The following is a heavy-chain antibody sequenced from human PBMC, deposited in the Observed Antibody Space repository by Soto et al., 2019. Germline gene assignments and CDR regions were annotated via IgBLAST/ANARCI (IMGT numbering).Heavy chain of an antibody. Sequence: GGSLRLSCAASGFTFSSYAMSWVRQAPGKGLEWVSAISGSANNMYYADSLKGRFTISRDNSKNTLYLQMNSLRAEDTAVYYCAKDIVVYRLGEAYFDYWGQGTLVTVAS. V-gene: IGHV3-23*01. CDR1: GFTFSSYA. CDR3: AKDIVVYRLGEAYFDY. J-gene: IGHJ4*02. D-gene: IGHD2-21*01. CDR2: ISGSANNM.